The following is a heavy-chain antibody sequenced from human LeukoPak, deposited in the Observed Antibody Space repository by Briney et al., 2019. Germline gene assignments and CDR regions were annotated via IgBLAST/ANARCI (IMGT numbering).Heavy chain of an antibody. J-gene: IGHJ4*02. D-gene: IGHD3-10*01. V-gene: IGHV3-23*01. CDR2: ISGSGGST. CDR1: GFTFSSYA. Sequence: GGSLRLSCAASGFTFSSYAMSWVRRAPGKGLEWVSAISGSGGSTYYADSVKGRFTISRDNSKNTLYLQMNSLRAEDTAVYYCAKKRFGELYFNYFDYWGQGTLVTVSS. CDR3: AKKRFGELYFNYFDY.